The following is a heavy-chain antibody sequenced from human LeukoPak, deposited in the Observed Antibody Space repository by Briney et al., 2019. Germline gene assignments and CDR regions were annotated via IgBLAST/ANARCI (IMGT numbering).Heavy chain of an antibody. CDR2: INAGNGNT. V-gene: IGHV1-3*03. CDR1: GYTFNSDA. CDR3: ARGLHGYSSSWYRDLGYYYYYMDV. J-gene: IGHJ6*03. D-gene: IGHD6-13*01. Sequence: ASVKVSCKASGYTFNSDAMHWVRQAPGQRLEWMGWINAGNGNTKYSQEFQGRVTITRDTSASTAYMELSSLRSEDTAVYYCARGLHGYSSSWYRDLGYYYYYMDVWGKGTTVTVSS.